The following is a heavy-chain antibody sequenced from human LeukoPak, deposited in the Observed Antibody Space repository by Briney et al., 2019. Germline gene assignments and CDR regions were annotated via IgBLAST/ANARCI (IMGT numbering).Heavy chain of an antibody. J-gene: IGHJ5*02. D-gene: IGHD4-17*01. CDR3: AADIDYGDYAGWFDP. CDR2: IVVGSGNT. Sequence: ASVKVSCKASGFTFTSSAMQWVRQARGQRLEWIGWIVVGSGNTNYAQKFQERVTITRDMSTSTAYMELSSLRSEDTAVYYCAADIDYGDYAGWFDPWGQGTLVTVSS. V-gene: IGHV1-58*02. CDR1: GFTFTSSA.